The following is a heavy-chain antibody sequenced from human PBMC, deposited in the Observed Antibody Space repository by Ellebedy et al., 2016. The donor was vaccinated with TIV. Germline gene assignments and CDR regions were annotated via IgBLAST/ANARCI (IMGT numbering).Heavy chain of an antibody. CDR1: GYSFANYW. Sequence: GESLKISCQGSGYSFANYWIAWVRQMPGKGLEWMGLIYPYDFDVRYSPSFQGQVTISADKSISTAYLQWSSLKASDTAIYYCSRLKQLEIYGMDVWGRGTTVTVSS. J-gene: IGHJ6*02. CDR3: SRLKQLEIYGMDV. CDR2: IYPYDFDV. D-gene: IGHD6-13*01. V-gene: IGHV5-51*01.